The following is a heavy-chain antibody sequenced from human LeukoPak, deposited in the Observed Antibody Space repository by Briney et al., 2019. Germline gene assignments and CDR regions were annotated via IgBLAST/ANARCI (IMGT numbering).Heavy chain of an antibody. Sequence: ASVKVSCKVSGYTFTSCAMNWVRQAPGQGLEWMGWINTNTGNPTYAQGFTGRFVFSLDTSVSTAYLQISSLKAEDTAVYYCARVPVDSSSWYSPFDYWGQGTLVTVSS. CDR1: GYTFTSCA. CDR2: INTNTGNP. J-gene: IGHJ4*02. CDR3: ARVPVDSSSWYSPFDY. V-gene: IGHV7-4-1*02. D-gene: IGHD6-13*01.